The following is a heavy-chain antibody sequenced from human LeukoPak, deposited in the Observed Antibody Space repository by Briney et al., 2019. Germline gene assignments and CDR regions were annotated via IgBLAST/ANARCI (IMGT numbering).Heavy chain of an antibody. CDR1: GGTFSSYA. V-gene: IGHV1-69*05. J-gene: IGHJ4*02. Sequence: SAKVSCKASGGTFSSYAISWVRQAPGQGLEWMGGIIPIFGTANYAQKFQGRVTITTDESTSTAYMELSSLRSEDTAVYYCARESPSSIAVAGTYFDYWGQGTLVTVSS. D-gene: IGHD6-19*01. CDR3: ARESPSSIAVAGTYFDY. CDR2: IIPIFGTA.